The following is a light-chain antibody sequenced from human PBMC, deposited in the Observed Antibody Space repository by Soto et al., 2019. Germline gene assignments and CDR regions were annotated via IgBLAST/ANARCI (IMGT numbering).Light chain of an antibody. Sequence: ILMTQSPATLSVSPGERATLSCRASQSVSSNLAWYQQKPGQAPRLLIYVASSRATGIPDRFSGSGSGTDFTLTISRLEPEDFAVYYCQQYGSSLWTFGQGTKVDTK. V-gene: IGKV3-20*01. J-gene: IGKJ1*01. CDR2: VAS. CDR1: QSVSSN. CDR3: QQYGSSLWT.